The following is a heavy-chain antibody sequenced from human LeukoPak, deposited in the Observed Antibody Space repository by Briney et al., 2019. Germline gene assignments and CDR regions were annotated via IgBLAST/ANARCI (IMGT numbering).Heavy chain of an antibody. CDR2: IYTSGST. J-gene: IGHJ4*02. CDR1: GGSISSYY. Sequence: SETLSLTCTVSGGSISSYYWSWIRQPAGKGLEWIGRIYTSGSTNYNPSLKSRVTMSVDTSKNQFSLKLSSVTAADTAVYYCARVGYDSSGYRKEFDYWGQGTLVTVSS. V-gene: IGHV4-4*07. D-gene: IGHD3-22*01. CDR3: ARVGYDSSGYRKEFDY.